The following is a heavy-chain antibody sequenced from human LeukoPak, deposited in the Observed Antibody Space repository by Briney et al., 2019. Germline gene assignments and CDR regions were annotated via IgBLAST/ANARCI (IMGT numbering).Heavy chain of an antibody. CDR2: IYTSGST. J-gene: IGHJ3*02. Sequence: SQTLSLTCTVSGGSISSGSYYWSWIRQPAGKGLEWIGRIYTSGSTNYNPSLKSRVTIPVDTSKNQFSLKLSSVTAADTAVYYCAREGPSGFWSGYYSGIDIWGQGTMVTVSS. CDR1: GGSISSGSYY. V-gene: IGHV4-61*02. D-gene: IGHD3-3*01. CDR3: AREGPSGFWSGYYSGIDI.